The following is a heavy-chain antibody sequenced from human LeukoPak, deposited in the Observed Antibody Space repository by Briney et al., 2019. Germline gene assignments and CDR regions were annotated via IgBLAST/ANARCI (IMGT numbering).Heavy chain of an antibody. V-gene: IGHV4-61*02. CDR1: GGSISSGGYY. CDR2: IYTSGST. D-gene: IGHD2-2*02. Sequence: SQTLSLTCTVSGGSISSGGYYWSWIRQPAGKGLEWIGRIYTSGSTIYNPSLKSRVTISLDTSKNQFSLRLSPVTAADTAVYYCARDNPLGYCSSTSCYTLYYYYYMDVWGKGTTVTVSS. CDR3: ARDNPLGYCSSTSCYTLYYYYYMDV. J-gene: IGHJ6*03.